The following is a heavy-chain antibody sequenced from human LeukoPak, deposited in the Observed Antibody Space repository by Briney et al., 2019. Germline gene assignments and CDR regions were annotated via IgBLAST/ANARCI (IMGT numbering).Heavy chain of an antibody. CDR1: GFTFSTYA. CDR2: ISSSGGTT. D-gene: IGHD6-19*01. Sequence: LPGGSLRLSCAASGFTFSTYAVNWVRQAPGKGLEWVSAISSSGGTTYYADSVKGRFSISRDNSKDTLYLQMNSLRAEDTAVYYCEKDRNGWPTTFDSWGQGTLVTVSA. CDR3: EKDRNGWPTTFDS. J-gene: IGHJ4*02. V-gene: IGHV3-23*01.